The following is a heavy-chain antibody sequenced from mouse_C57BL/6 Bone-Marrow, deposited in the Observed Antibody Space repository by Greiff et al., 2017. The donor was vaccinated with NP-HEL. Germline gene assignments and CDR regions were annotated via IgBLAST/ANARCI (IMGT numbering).Heavy chain of an antibody. D-gene: IGHD1-1*01. V-gene: IGHV1-69*01. CDR3: ACEGAVVEWDWCFDV. CDR2: IDPSDSYT. J-gene: IGHJ1*03. CDR1: GYTFTSYW. Sequence: QVQLQQPGAELVMPGASVKLSCKASGYTFTSYWMHWVKQRPGQGLEWIGEIDPSDSYTNYNQKFKGKATLTVDKSSSTAYMQLSSLTSEDSAVDYCACEGAVVEWDWCFDVWGTGTTVTVSS.